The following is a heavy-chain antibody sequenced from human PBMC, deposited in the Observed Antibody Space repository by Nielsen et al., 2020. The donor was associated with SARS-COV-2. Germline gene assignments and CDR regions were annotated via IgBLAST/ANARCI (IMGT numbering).Heavy chain of an antibody. V-gene: IGHV1-46*01. J-gene: IGHJ3*02. CDR1: GYTFTSYY. D-gene: IGHD5-18*01. CDR3: ARGGRIHLYLLAFDI. Sequence: ASVKVSCKASGYTFTSYYMHWVRQAPGQGLEWMGIINPSGGSTSYAQKFQGRLTMTTDTSTTTAYMELRSLRSDDTAVYFCARGGRIHLYLLAFDIWGQGTMVTVSS. CDR2: INPSGGST.